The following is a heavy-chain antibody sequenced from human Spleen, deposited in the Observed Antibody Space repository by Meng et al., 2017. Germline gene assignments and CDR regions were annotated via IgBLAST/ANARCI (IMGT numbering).Heavy chain of an antibody. CDR2: MRPNSDNT. J-gene: IGHJ5*02. V-gene: IGHV1-8*01. Sequence: QVQVVQSGAEVKRPGASVKVSCKASGYTFTSYDINWVRQATGQGFEWMGYMRPNSDNTDYAQKFQGRITMTTNTSISTAYMELSSLTSEDTAVYYCAREGLDPWGQGTLVTVSS. CDR1: GYTFTSYD. CDR3: AREGLDP.